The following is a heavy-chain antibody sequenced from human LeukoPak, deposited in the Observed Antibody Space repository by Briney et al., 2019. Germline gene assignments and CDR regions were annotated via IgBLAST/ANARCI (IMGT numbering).Heavy chain of an antibody. V-gene: IGHV3-33*01. J-gene: IGHJ4*02. CDR1: GFTFSSYG. CDR3: ARDPTTVTSGFCDY. D-gene: IGHD4-17*01. Sequence: PGGSLRLPCAASGFTFSSYGMHWVRQAPGKGLEWVAVIWYDGSNKYYADSVKGRFTISRDNSKNTLYLQMNSLRAEDTAVYYCARDPTTVTSGFCDYWGQGTLVTVSS. CDR2: IWYDGSNK.